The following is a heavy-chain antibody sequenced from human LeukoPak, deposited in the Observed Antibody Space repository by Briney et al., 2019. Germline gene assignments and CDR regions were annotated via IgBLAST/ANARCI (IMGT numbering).Heavy chain of an antibody. D-gene: IGHD3-10*01. Sequence: ASVKVSCKASGYTFTGYYMHWVRQAPGQGLEWMGWINPNSGGTNYAQKFQGRVTMTRDTSISTAYMELSRLRSDGAAVYYCARGLNRRNYYGSGSYYNYFDYWGQGTLVTVSS. CDR2: INPNSGGT. V-gene: IGHV1-2*02. J-gene: IGHJ4*02. CDR3: ARGLNRRNYYGSGSYYNYFDY. CDR1: GYTFTGYY.